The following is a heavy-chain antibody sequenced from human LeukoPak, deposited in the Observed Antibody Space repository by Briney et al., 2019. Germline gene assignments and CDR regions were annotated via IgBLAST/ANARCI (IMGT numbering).Heavy chain of an antibody. J-gene: IGHJ5*02. V-gene: IGHV1-69*13. CDR1: GGTFSSYA. Sequence: SVKVSCKASGGTFSSYAISWVRQAPGQGLEWMGGIIPIFGTANYAQKFQGRVTITADESTSIAYMELSSLRSEDTAVYYCARVDCSSTSCYRRESDNWFDPWGQGTLVTVSS. D-gene: IGHD2-2*01. CDR2: IIPIFGTA. CDR3: ARVDCSSTSCYRRESDNWFDP.